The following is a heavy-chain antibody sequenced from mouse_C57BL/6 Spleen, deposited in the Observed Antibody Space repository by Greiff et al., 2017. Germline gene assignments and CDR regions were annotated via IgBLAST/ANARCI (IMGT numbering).Heavy chain of an antibody. D-gene: IGHD3-3*01. V-gene: IGHV5-4*01. CDR3: ARGGDEYYFDY. CDR2: ISDGGSYT. J-gene: IGHJ2*01. Sequence: EVHLVESGGGLVKPGGSLKLSCAASGFTFSSYAMSWVRQTPEKRLEWVATISDGGSYTYYPDNVKGRFTISRDNAKNNLYLQMSHLKSEDTAMYYCARGGDEYYFDYWGQGTTLTVSS. CDR1: GFTFSSYA.